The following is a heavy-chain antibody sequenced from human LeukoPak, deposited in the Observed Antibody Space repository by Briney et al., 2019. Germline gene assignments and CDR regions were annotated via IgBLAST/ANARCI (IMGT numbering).Heavy chain of an antibody. Sequence: GSLRLSCAASGFTLSSYAMSWIRQAPGKGLEWVSYISSSGSTIYYADSVRGRFTISRDNAKNSLYLQMNSLRAEDTAVYYCAKDVIAALTHDFDYWGQGTLVTVSS. CDR1: GFTLSSYA. CDR2: ISSSGSTI. CDR3: AKDVIAALTHDFDY. J-gene: IGHJ4*02. V-gene: IGHV3-11*01. D-gene: IGHD6-6*01.